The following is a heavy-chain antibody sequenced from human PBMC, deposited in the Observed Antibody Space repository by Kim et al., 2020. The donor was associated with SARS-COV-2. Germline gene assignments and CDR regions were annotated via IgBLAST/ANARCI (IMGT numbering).Heavy chain of an antibody. CDR3: AKGRRPPYDNPIAY. Sequence: YADSVKGRFTISRDNSKYTLYLQMNNLRAEDTALYYCAKGRRPPYDNPIAYWGQGTPVRVSS. D-gene: IGHD3-22*01. V-gene: IGHV3-23*01. J-gene: IGHJ4*02.